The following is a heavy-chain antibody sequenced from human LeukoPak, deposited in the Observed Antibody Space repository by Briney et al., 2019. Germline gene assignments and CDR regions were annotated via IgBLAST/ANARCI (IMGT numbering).Heavy chain of an antibody. CDR2: ITAYSGNT. CDR1: GYTFTSYG. V-gene: IGHV1-18*01. CDR3: ARGGTSYTIFGVVIILDY. J-gene: IGHJ4*02. Sequence: ASVKVSCKASGYTFTSYGISWVRQAPGQGLEWMGWITAYSGNTNYAQKLQGRVTMTTDTSTSTAYMELRSLRSDDTAVYYCARGGTSYTIFGVVIILDYWGQGTLVTVSS. D-gene: IGHD3-3*01.